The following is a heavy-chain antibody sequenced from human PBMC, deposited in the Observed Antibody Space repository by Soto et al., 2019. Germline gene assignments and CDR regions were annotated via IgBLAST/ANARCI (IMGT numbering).Heavy chain of an antibody. CDR2: INHSGST. V-gene: IGHV4-34*01. J-gene: IGHJ5*02. Sequence: SETLSLTCTVSGGSISSYYWSWIRQPPGKGLEWIGEINHSGSTNYNPSLKSRVTISVDTSKNQFSLKLSSVTAADTAVYYCARDYFDSSDYTTNWFDPWGQGTLVTVSS. D-gene: IGHD3-22*01. CDR1: GGSISSYY. CDR3: ARDYFDSSDYTTNWFDP.